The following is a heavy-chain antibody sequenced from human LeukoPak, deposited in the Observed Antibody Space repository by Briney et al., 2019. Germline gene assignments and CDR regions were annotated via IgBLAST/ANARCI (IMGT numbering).Heavy chain of an antibody. V-gene: IGHV1-24*01. CDR1: GYTLTELS. J-gene: IGHJ4*02. CDR3: ATAPKRYYDSSGSDG. CDR2: FDPEDGET. D-gene: IGHD3-22*01. Sequence: ASVKVSCKVSGYTLTELSMHWVRQAPGKGLEWMGGFDPEDGETIYAHKFQGRVTMTEDTSTDTAYMELSSLRSEDTAVYYCATAPKRYYDSSGSDGWGQGTLVTVSS.